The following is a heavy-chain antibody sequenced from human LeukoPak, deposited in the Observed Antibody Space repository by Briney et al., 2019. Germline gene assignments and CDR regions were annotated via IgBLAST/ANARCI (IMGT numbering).Heavy chain of an antibody. CDR1: GVTVSNNY. CDR3: ARDPPAVATNTYG. D-gene: IGHD6-13*01. CDR2: IYSGGST. J-gene: IGHJ4*02. Sequence: GGSLRLSCAASGVTVSNNYMNWVRQAPGKGLEWVSLIYSGGSTYYADSVKGRFTISRENSKNTLYLQMNSLRAEDTAVYYCARDPPAVATNTYGWGQGTLVTVSS. V-gene: IGHV3-66*01.